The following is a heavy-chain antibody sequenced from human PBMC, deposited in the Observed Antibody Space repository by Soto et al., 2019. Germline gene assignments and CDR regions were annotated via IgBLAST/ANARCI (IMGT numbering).Heavy chain of an antibody. CDR3: AKVAVVMAVKPWFDY. Sequence: GGSLRLSCAASGFTFSNYGMHWVRQAPGKGLEWLAVIAYDGGNKFYADSVKGRFTISRDSFKNTVYLQMNSLTPEDTAMYYCAKVAVVMAVKPWFDYWGQGTQVTVSS. J-gene: IGHJ4*02. V-gene: IGHV3-30*18. D-gene: IGHD6-19*01. CDR2: IAYDGGNK. CDR1: GFTFSNYG.